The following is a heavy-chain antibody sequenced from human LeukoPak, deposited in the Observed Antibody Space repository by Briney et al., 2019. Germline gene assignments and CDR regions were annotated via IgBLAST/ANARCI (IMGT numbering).Heavy chain of an antibody. D-gene: IGHD3-3*01. J-gene: IGHJ4*02. CDR2: ISSSSGYI. CDR3: ARASSYYDFWSGYLGPLDY. V-gene: IGHV3-21*01. Sequence: GGSLRLSCAASGFTFSSYSMNWVRQAPGKGLEWVSSISSSSGYIYYADSVKGRFTISRDNAKNSLYLQMNSLRAEDTAVYYCARASSYYDFWSGYLGPLDYWGQGTLVTVSS. CDR1: GFTFSSYS.